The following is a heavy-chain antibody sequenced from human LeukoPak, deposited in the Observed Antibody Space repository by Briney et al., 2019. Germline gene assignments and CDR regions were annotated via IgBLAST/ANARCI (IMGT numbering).Heavy chain of an antibody. CDR1: GFTFSSYG. CDR2: IWYGGSNK. CDR3: ARSVAKVGHYYYYGMDV. J-gene: IGHJ6*02. Sequence: GGSLRLSCAASGFTFSSYGMHWVRQAPGKGLEWVAVIWYGGSNKYYADSVKGRFTISRDNSKNTLFLQMNSLRAEDTAVYYCARSVAKVGHYYYYGMDVWGQGTTVTVSS. V-gene: IGHV3-33*08. D-gene: IGHD5/OR15-5a*01.